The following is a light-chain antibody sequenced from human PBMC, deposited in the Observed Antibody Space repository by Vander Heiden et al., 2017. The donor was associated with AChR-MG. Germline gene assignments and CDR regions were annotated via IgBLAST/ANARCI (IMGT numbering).Light chain of an antibody. CDR2: DVT. J-gene: IGLJ1*01. CDR1: SSDVGGYNY. V-gene: IGLV2-11*01. Sequence: QSALTQPRSVSGSPGQSVTISCTGTSSDVGGYNYVSWYQQYPGKVPKLMIYDVTKRPSGVPDRFSGSKSGNTASLTISGLQAEDEADYYCCSYAGTYVFGTGTKVTVL. CDR3: CSYAGTYV.